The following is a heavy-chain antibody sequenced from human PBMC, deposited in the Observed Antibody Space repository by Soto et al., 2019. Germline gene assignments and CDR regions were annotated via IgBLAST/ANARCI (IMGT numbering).Heavy chain of an antibody. CDR3: GRGDYANAFDI. D-gene: IGHD4-17*01. J-gene: IGHJ3*02. CDR2: IYHSGST. V-gene: IGHV4-30-2*01. CDR1: GGSSISGGYS. Sequence: SETLSLTCAVSGGSSISGGYSWNWIRQPPGKGLEWIGNIYHSGSTYYNASLKSRVTISVDRSKNQFSLKLSSVTAADTAVYYCGRGDYANAFDIWGQGTMVTVSS.